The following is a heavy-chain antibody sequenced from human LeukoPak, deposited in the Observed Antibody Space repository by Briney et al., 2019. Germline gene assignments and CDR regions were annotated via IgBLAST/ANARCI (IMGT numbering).Heavy chain of an antibody. CDR2: ISWNSGSI. V-gene: IGHV3-9*01. CDR1: GFTFDDYA. J-gene: IGHJ3*02. Sequence: PGGSLRLSCAASGFTFDDYAMHWVRQAPGKGLEWVSGISWNSGSIGYADSVKGRFTISRDNAKNSLYLQMNSLRAEDTALYYCAKDYGQQLPYDAFDIWGQGTMVTVSS. D-gene: IGHD6-13*01. CDR3: AKDYGQQLPYDAFDI.